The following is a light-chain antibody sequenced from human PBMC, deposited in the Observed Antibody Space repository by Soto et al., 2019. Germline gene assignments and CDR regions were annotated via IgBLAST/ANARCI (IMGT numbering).Light chain of an antibody. J-gene: IGKJ4*01. CDR2: EVS. Sequence: DIQMTQSPSSLSATVGDRVTITCQASQGISNYLNWYQQKPGKAPKLLIFEVSNLERGVPSRFSGRGSGTDLAFTISSLQPEDIATYYCQQYADLPITFGGGTKVEIK. V-gene: IGKV1-33*01. CDR1: QGISNY. CDR3: QQYADLPIT.